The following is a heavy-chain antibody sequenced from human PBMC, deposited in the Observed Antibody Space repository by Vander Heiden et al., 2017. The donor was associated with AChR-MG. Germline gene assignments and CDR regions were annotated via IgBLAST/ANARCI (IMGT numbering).Heavy chain of an antibody. CDR3: VRRMHHFHPATNNYMDV. V-gene: IGHV3-33*01. Sequence: QEYLVDSGGGVVQPGTSLKLSCAASGFSVSTFGFHWVRQAPGKGLEWVALIWYDGIHEHYAASVEGRFAISKDNSYNTIVLEMRSLRVEDTAVYYCVRRMHHFHPATNNYMDVWGTGTTVIVSS. D-gene: IGHD3-3*02. CDR2: IWYDGIHE. CDR1: GFSVSTFG. J-gene: IGHJ6*04.